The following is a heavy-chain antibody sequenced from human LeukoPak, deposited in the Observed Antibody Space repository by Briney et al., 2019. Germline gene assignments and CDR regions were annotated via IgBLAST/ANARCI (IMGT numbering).Heavy chain of an antibody. CDR3: AKDISTTGTNGFDY. CDR1: GFTFSSYA. J-gene: IGHJ4*02. D-gene: IGHD1-1*01. Sequence: PGGSLRLSCAASGFTFSSYAMHWVRQAPGKGLEWVSGISWNSGSIAYADSVKGRFTISRDNAKNSLYLQMNSLRAEDTALYYCAKDISTTGTNGFDYWGQGTLVTVSS. V-gene: IGHV3-9*01. CDR2: ISWNSGSI.